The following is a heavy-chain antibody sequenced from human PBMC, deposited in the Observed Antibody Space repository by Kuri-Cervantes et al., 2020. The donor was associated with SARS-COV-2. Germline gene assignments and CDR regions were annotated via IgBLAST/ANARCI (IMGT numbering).Heavy chain of an antibody. J-gene: IGHJ4*02. Sequence: SQTLSLTCAVSGYSISSGYYWGWIRQPPGKGLEWIGSIYHSGSTYYNPSLKSRVTISVDTSKNQFSLKLSSVTAADTAVYYCARRSGYCSSTSCYLFDYWGQGTLVTVSS. V-gene: IGHV4-38-2*01. D-gene: IGHD2-2*01. CDR1: GYSISSGYY. CDR3: ARRSGYCSSTSCYLFDY. CDR2: IYHSGST.